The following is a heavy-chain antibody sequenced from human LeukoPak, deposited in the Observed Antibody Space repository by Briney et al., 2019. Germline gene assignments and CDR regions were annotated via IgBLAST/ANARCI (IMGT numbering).Heavy chain of an antibody. Sequence: SETLSLTCTVSGGSISSGGYYWSWIRQHPGKGLEWIGYIYYSGSTYYNPSLKSRVTISVDTSKNQFSLKLSSVTAADTAVDYCARAVVTASDAFDIWGQGTMVTVSS. V-gene: IGHV4-31*03. CDR3: ARAVVTASDAFDI. CDR1: GGSISSGGYY. CDR2: IYYSGST. J-gene: IGHJ3*02. D-gene: IGHD2-21*02.